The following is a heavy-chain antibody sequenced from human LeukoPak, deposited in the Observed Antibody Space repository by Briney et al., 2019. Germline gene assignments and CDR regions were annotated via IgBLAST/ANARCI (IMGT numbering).Heavy chain of an antibody. V-gene: IGHV3-74*01. J-gene: IGHJ4*01. CDR1: GFTFSYHW. CDR3: ARGPGSSGGAYVGDY. Sequence: GGSLRLSCTASGFTFSYHWMHWVRQVPGKGLVWISRIDGGGSSTSYADSVKGRFSISRDNSKSTLYLQMSSLRAEDTAVYYCARGPGSSGGAYVGDYWGHGILVTVSS. CDR2: IDGGGSST. D-gene: IGHD3-22*01.